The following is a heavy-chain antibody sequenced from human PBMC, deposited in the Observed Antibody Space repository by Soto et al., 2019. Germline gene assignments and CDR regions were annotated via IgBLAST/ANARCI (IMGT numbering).Heavy chain of an antibody. Sequence: EVQLVESGGGLVQPGGSLRLSCAASGFTFSSYSMNWVRQAPGKGLEWVSYISSSSSTIYYADSVKGRFTISRDNAKNSLYLQMNSLRAEDTAAYYCARGERAWTTVTRLNWFDPWGQGTLVNVSS. CDR3: ARGERAWTTVTRLNWFDP. J-gene: IGHJ5*02. CDR1: GFTFSSYS. D-gene: IGHD4-17*01. CDR2: ISSSSSTI. V-gene: IGHV3-48*01.